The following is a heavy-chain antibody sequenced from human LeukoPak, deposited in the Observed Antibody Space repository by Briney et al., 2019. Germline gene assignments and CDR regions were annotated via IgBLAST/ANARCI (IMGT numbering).Heavy chain of an antibody. D-gene: IGHD6-19*01. CDR1: GFTFSSYG. J-gene: IGHJ4*02. V-gene: IGHV3-30*18. CDR3: AKGPNSSGWYHFDY. CDR2: ISNDGSNK. Sequence: GGSLRLSCAASGFTFSSYGMHWVRQAPGKGLEWVVVISNDGSNKYQADSVTGRFTISRDNSKNTLYLQMNSLRAEDTAVYYCAKGPNSSGWYHFDYWGQGTLVTVSS.